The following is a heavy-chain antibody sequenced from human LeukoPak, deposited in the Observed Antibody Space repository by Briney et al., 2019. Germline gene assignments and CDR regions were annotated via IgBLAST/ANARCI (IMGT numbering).Heavy chain of an antibody. D-gene: IGHD3-22*01. CDR3: ARGPTYYYDSSGYSFFFQH. CDR2: INHSGST. Sequence: SETLSLTCAVYGGSFRGYYWSWIRQPPGKGLEWIGEINHSGSTNYNPSLKSRVTISVDTSKNQFSLKLSSVTAADTAVYYCARGPTYYYDSSGYSFFFQHWGQGTLVTVSS. CDR1: GGSFRGYY. V-gene: IGHV4-34*01. J-gene: IGHJ1*01.